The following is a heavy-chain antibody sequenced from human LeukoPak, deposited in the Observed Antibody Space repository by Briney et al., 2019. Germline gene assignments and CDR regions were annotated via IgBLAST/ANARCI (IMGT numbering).Heavy chain of an antibody. CDR3: ARDVFDP. CDR2: INPNNGGT. Sequence: ASVKVSCKTSGYTFTDYDIHWVRQAPGQGLEWMGWINPNNGGTDYAQKFQGRVTMTRDTSISTAYMELRWLRSDDTAVYYCARDVFDPWGQGTLVTVSS. V-gene: IGHV1-2*02. J-gene: IGHJ5*02. CDR1: GYTFTDYD.